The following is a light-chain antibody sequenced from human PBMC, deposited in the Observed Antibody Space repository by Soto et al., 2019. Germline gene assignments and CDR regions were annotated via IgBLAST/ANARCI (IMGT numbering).Light chain of an antibody. J-gene: IGLJ1*01. CDR2: SNN. CDR1: SSNIGSNT. CDR3: AQWDHSLNGNV. Sequence: QSVLTQPPSASGAPGRRVVISCSGSSSNIGSNTVNWYQQLPGTAPKLLIYSNNHRPSGVPDRFSGSKSGTSASLAISGLQSDDYSYYYCAQWDHSLNGNVFSTGTKV. V-gene: IGLV1-44*01.